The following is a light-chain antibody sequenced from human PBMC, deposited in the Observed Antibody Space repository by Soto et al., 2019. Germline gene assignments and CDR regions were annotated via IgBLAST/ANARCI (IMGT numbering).Light chain of an antibody. J-gene: IGKJ4*01. CDR2: GAS. Sequence: DIVLTQSPGTLSLSPGERASLSCRASQTLSGNYLAWYQQKPGQAPRLLIYGASSRATGIPDTFSGSGSGTDFTLTISSLQSEDFAIYYCQRYNNWPLTFGGGTKVESK. V-gene: IGKV3-20*01. CDR1: QTLSGNY. CDR3: QRYNNWPLT.